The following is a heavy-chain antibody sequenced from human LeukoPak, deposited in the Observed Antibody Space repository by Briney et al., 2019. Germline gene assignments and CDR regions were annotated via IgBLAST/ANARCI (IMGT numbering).Heavy chain of an antibody. J-gene: IGHJ4*02. D-gene: IGHD3-3*01. Sequence: SETLSLTCTVSGCSISSSSYYWVWIPQPPGKGLEWIGSIYYSGSTYYNPSLKSRVTISVDTCKNHFALKLSSVTAADTAVYYCARDPIYDFWSGYYGRAGYFDYWGQGTVVSVSS. CDR1: GCSISSSSYY. CDR3: ARDPIYDFWSGYYGRAGYFDY. V-gene: IGHV4-39*06. CDR2: IYYSGST.